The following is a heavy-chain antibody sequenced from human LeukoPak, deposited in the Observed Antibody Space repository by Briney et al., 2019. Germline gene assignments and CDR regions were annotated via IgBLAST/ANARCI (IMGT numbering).Heavy chain of an antibody. CDR1: GFTFSSYD. CDR2: ISGSGGST. D-gene: IGHD5-18*01. J-gene: IGHJ4*02. CDR3: AKDRATAFDY. Sequence: GGSLRLSCAASGFTFSSYDMSWVRQAPGKGLEWVSTISGSGGSTYYVDSVKGRFTISRDNSKNTLYLQMNSLRAEDTAVYYCAKDRATAFDYWGQGTLVTVSS. V-gene: IGHV3-23*01.